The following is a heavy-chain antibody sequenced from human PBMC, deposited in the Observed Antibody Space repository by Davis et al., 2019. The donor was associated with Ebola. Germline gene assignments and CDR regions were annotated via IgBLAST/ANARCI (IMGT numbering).Heavy chain of an antibody. Sequence: PGGSLRLSCAASGFTFSSYAMHWVRQAPGKGLEWVANIKQDGSEKYYVDSVKGRFTISRDNAKNSLYLQMNSLRAEDTAVYYCAKRRGMDVWGQGTTVTVSS. CDR2: IKQDGSEK. CDR1: GFTFSSYA. CDR3: AKRRGMDV. V-gene: IGHV3-7*03. J-gene: IGHJ6*02.